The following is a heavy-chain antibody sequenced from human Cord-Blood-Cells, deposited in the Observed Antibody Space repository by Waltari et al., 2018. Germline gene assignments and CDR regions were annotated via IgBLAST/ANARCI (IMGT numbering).Heavy chain of an antibody. CDR2: ISWNSGSI. Sequence: EVQLVESGGGLVQPGRSLRLSCAASGFTFDDYAMPWVRQAPGKGLEWVSGISWNSGSIGYADSVKGRFTISRDNAKNSLYLQMNSLRAEDTALYYCAKASDIVVVPDAFDYWGQGTLVTVSS. D-gene: IGHD2-2*01. V-gene: IGHV3-9*01. J-gene: IGHJ4*02. CDR3: AKASDIVVVPDAFDY. CDR1: GFTFDDYA.